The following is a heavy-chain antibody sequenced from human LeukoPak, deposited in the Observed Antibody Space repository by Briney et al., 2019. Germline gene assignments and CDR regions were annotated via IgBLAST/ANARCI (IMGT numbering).Heavy chain of an antibody. V-gene: IGHV4-59*12. CDR3: ARGKRRSSSWYDPRKSDYYYYYMDV. Sequence: PSETLSLTCTVSGGSISSYYWSWIRQPPGKGLEWIGSIYYSGSTYYNPSLKSRVTISVDTSKNQFSLKLSSVTAADTAVYYCARGKRRSSSWYDPRKSDYYYYYMDVWGKGTTVTVSS. J-gene: IGHJ6*03. CDR1: GGSISSYY. CDR2: IYYSGST. D-gene: IGHD6-13*01.